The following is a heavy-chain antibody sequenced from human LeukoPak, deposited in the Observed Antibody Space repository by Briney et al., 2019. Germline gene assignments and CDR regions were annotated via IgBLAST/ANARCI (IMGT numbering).Heavy chain of an antibody. CDR3: ARDLGYYDSSGGGYFDY. D-gene: IGHD3-22*01. V-gene: IGHV3-23*01. Sequence: GGSLRLSCAASGFTFSNYAMSWVRQAPGKGLEWVSTISGSGGNTYYADSVKGRFTISRDNSKNTLYLQMNSLKAEDTAVYYSARDLGYYDSSGGGYFDYWGQGTLVTVSS. CDR2: ISGSGGNT. CDR1: GFTFSNYA. J-gene: IGHJ4*02.